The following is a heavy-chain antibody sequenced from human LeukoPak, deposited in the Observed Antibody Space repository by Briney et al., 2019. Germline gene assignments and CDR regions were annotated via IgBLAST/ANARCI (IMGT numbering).Heavy chain of an antibody. CDR3: AREADSSSWFLSPEGMDV. Sequence: ASVKVSCKASGYTFTSYGISWVRQAPGQGLEWMGWISAYNGNTNCAQKLQGRVTMTTDTSTSTAYMEPRSLRSDDTAVYYCAREADSSSWFLSPEGMDVWGQGTTVTVSS. CDR1: GYTFTSYG. D-gene: IGHD6-13*01. J-gene: IGHJ6*02. CDR2: ISAYNGNT. V-gene: IGHV1-18*01.